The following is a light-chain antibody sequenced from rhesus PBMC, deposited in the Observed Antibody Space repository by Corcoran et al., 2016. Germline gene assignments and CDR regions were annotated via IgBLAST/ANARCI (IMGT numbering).Light chain of an antibody. J-gene: IGKJ3*01. Sequence: DIQMTQSPSSLSASVGDRVTITCRASQYSSNDLAWYQQKPGETPKVLIYEAFILQSGVPSRFRGRESGTDFSLTISNLQSEDFATYYCQHYYSAPFTFGPGTKLDI. V-gene: IGKV1S8*01. CDR3: QHYYSAPFT. CDR2: EAF. CDR1: QYSSND.